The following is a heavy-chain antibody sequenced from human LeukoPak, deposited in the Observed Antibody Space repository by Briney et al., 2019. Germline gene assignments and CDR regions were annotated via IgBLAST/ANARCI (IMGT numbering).Heavy chain of an antibody. J-gene: IGHJ5*02. Sequence: SVKVSCKASGGTFSSYAISWVRQAPGQGLEWMGGIIPIFGTANYAQKFQGRVTITTDESTSTAYMELSSLRSEDTAVYYCAREFRVAVVYANWSDPWGQGTLVTVSS. CDR2: IIPIFGTA. CDR1: GGTFSSYA. D-gene: IGHD2-8*02. CDR3: AREFRVAVVYANWSDP. V-gene: IGHV1-69*05.